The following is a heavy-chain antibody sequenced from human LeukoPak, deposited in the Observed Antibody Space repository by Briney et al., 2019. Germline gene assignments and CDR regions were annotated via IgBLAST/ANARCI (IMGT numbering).Heavy chain of an antibody. V-gene: IGHV1-46*01. CDR2: IXPSGGST. CDR3: ARGKRIDFWSGYYTGPFDY. J-gene: IGHJ4*02. Sequence: VRQXPGQGLXWXXIIXPSGGSTSYAQKFQGRVTMTRDTSTSTVYMELSSLRSEDTAVYYCARGKRIDFWSGYYTGPFDYWGQGTLVTVSS. D-gene: IGHD3-3*01.